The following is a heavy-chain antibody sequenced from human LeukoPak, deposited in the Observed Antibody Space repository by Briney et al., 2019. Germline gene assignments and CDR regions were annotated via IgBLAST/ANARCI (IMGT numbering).Heavy chain of an antibody. J-gene: IGHJ4*02. V-gene: IGHV4-59*01. CDR2: IYYSGGT. CDR3: ARVSGSHYLFDY. Sequence: SETLSLTCTVSGGSISSYYWSWIRQPPGKGLEWIGYIYYSGGTNYNPSLKSRVTISVDTSKNQFSLKLSSVTAADTAVYYCARVSGSHYLFDYWGQGTLVTVSS. CDR1: GGSISSYY. D-gene: IGHD3-10*01.